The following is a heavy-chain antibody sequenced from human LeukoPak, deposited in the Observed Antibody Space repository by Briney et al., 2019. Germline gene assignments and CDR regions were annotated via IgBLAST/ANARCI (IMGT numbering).Heavy chain of an antibody. CDR1: GFTFSSYE. CDR3: ARDFGYYGSGSYPDYFDY. D-gene: IGHD3-10*01. Sequence: QTGGSLRLSCAASGFTFSSYEMNWVRQAPGKGLEWVSYISSSGSTIYYADSVKGRFTISRDNAKNSLYLQMNCLRAEDTAVYYCARDFGYYGSGSYPDYFDYWGQGTLVTVSS. V-gene: IGHV3-48*03. CDR2: ISSSGSTI. J-gene: IGHJ4*02.